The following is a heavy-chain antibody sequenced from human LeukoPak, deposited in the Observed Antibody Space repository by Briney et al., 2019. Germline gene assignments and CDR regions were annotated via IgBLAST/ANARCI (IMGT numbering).Heavy chain of an antibody. D-gene: IGHD1-26*01. J-gene: IGHJ4*02. CDR1: GYTFTGYY. CDR2: INPNSGGT. Sequence: ASVKVPCKASGYTFTGYYMHWVRQAPGQGLEWMGWINPNSGGTNYAQKFQGRVTMTRDTSISTAYMELSRLRSDDTAVYYCARGVGATTRVDYWGQGTLVTVSS. V-gene: IGHV1-2*02. CDR3: ARGVGATTRVDY.